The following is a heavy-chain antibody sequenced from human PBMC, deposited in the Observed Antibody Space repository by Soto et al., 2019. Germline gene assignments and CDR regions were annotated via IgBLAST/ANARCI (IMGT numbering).Heavy chain of an antibody. J-gene: IGHJ5*02. Sequence: ASVKVSCKASGYTFTSYYMHWVRQAPGQGLEWMGIINPSGGSTSYAQKFQGRVTMTRDTSTSTVYMELSSLRSEDTAVYYCARDRSGIAAAGGGWFDPWGQGTLVTVSS. V-gene: IGHV1-46*01. CDR2: INPSGGST. CDR1: GYTFTSYY. D-gene: IGHD6-13*01. CDR3: ARDRSGIAAAGGGWFDP.